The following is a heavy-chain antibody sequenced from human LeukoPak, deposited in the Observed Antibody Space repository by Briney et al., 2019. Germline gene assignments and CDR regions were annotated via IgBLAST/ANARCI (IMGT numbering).Heavy chain of an antibody. CDR1: GYTFTGYY. Sequence: ASVKVSCKASGYTFTGYYMHWVRQAPGQGLEWMGWINPNSGGTTYAQKFQGRVTMTRDTSISTAYMELSRLRSDDTAVFYCAREPWLVRSYYYYYMDVWGKGTTVTVSS. CDR3: AREPWLVRSYYYYYMDV. CDR2: INPNSGGT. D-gene: IGHD6-19*01. V-gene: IGHV1-2*02. J-gene: IGHJ6*03.